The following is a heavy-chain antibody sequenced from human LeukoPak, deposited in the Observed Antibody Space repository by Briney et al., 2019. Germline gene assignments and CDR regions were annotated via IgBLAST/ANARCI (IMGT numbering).Heavy chain of an antibody. Sequence: PGGSLRLSCAASGFTFSTYDMHWVRQPTGEGLQWVSGIGKGGVTYYLGSVKGRFTISRENAKNSLYLQMNSLRAGDTAVYFCARGSDLGFDPSGQGTLVTVSS. D-gene: IGHD3-3*01. V-gene: IGHV3-13*04. J-gene: IGHJ5*02. CDR3: ARGSDLGFDP. CDR1: GFTFSTYD. CDR2: IGKGGVT.